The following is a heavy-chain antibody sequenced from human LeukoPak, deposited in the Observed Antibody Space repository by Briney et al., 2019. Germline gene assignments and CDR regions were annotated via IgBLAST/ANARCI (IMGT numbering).Heavy chain of an antibody. Sequence: SETLSLTCAVYGGSFSGCYWSWIRQPPGKGLEWIGEINHSGSTNYNPSLKSRVTISVDTSKNQFSLKLSSVTAADTAVYYCARGTYYYDSSGYYTRFYFDYWGQGTLVTVSS. V-gene: IGHV4-34*01. CDR3: ARGTYYYDSSGYYTRFYFDY. CDR1: GGSFSGCY. CDR2: INHSGST. J-gene: IGHJ4*02. D-gene: IGHD3-22*01.